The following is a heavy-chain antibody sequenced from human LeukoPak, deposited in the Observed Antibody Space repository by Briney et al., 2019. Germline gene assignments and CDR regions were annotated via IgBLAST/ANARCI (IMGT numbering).Heavy chain of an antibody. V-gene: IGHV4-59*01. D-gene: IGHD6-13*01. J-gene: IGHJ4*02. CDR3: ARGSKAAPGTFDY. CDR2: IYYTGST. Sequence: SSETLSLTCTVSGGSISSYYWSWIRQPPGKGLEWIGYIYYTGSTDYNPSLKSRVAISVDTSKNQFPLKLSSVTAADTAVYYCARGSKAAPGTFDYWGQGTLVTVSS. CDR1: GGSISSYY.